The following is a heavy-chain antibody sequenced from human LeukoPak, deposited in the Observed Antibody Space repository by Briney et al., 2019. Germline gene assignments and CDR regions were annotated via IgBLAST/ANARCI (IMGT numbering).Heavy chain of an antibody. Sequence: SETLSLTCTVSGGSISSSSYYWGWIRQPPGKGLEWIGEINHSGSTNYNPSLKSRVTISVDTSKNQFSLKLSSVTAADTAVYYCARRPGGGSPFDYWGQGTLVTVSS. CDR2: INHSGST. CDR1: GGSISSSSYY. CDR3: ARRPGGGSPFDY. V-gene: IGHV4-39*07. D-gene: IGHD2-15*01. J-gene: IGHJ4*02.